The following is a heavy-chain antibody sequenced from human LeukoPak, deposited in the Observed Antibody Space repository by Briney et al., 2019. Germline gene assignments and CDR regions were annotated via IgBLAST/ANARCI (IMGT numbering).Heavy chain of an antibody. Sequence: PGGSLRLSCAAPAFTFSSYGMSWVRQAPGKGLEWVSAISGSGGSTYYADSVKGRFTISRDNSKNTLYLQMNSLRAEDTAVYYCAKEGDSSGYYYVGYWGQGTLVTVSS. D-gene: IGHD3-22*01. J-gene: IGHJ4*02. CDR1: AFTFSSYG. V-gene: IGHV3-23*01. CDR2: ISGSGGST. CDR3: AKEGDSSGYYYVGY.